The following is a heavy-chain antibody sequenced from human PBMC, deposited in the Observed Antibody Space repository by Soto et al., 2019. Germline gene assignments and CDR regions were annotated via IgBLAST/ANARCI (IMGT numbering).Heavy chain of an antibody. Sequence: ELKMLESGGDLVQPGGSLRLSCAGSGFTFGNYAMSWVRQAPGKGLEWVSGISGSGGGNLYYADSVKGRFTISRDNSKNTLYLQMSSLRAEDTAVYDCAKARHSSTWYNFDFWGQGTLVTVAS. D-gene: IGHD2-2*01. CDR2: ISGSGGGNL. V-gene: IGHV3-23*01. CDR1: GFTFGNYA. J-gene: IGHJ4*02. CDR3: AKARHSSTWYNFDF.